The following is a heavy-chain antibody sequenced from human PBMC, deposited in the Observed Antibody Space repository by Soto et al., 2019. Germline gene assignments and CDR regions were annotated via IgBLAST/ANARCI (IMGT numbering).Heavy chain of an antibody. V-gene: IGHV4-39*01. CDR1: GGSISSCGYY. J-gene: IGHJ3*02. CDR2: IYYSGST. D-gene: IGHD3-10*01. CDR3: LRQVVSIAMVRGVGRALDI. Sequence: PSATLSLTCAVSGGSISSCGYYWSWIRQHPGKGLEWIGSIYYSGSTYYNPSLKSRVTISVDTSKNQFSLKLSSVTAADTAGYKGLRQVVSIAMVRGVGRALDIWGQGTLVTGSS.